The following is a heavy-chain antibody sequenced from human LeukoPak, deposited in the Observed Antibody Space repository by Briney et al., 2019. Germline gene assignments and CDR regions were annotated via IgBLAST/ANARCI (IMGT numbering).Heavy chain of an antibody. Sequence: GGSLRLSCAASGFTFSSYWMSWVRQAPGKGLEWVANIKQDGSEKYYVDSVKDRFTISRDNAKNSLYLQMNSLRAEDTAVYYCARERAMGYYYDSSGLIDYWGQGTLVTVSS. D-gene: IGHD3-22*01. CDR3: ARERAMGYYYDSSGLIDY. J-gene: IGHJ4*02. CDR2: IKQDGSEK. V-gene: IGHV3-7*01. CDR1: GFTFSSYW.